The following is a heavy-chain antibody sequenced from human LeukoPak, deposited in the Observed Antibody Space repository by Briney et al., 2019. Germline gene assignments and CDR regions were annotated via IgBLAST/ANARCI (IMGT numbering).Heavy chain of an antibody. V-gene: IGHV1-2*02. CDR1: GYTFTGYY. J-gene: IGHJ4*02. D-gene: IGHD6-19*01. Sequence: ASVKVSCKASGYTFTGYYMHWVRQAPGQGLEWMGWIYPNSGGTNYAQKFQGRVTMTRDTSISTAYMELSRLRSDDTAVYYCASRSIAVAGRTIDYWGQGTLVTVSS. CDR2: IYPNSGGT. CDR3: ASRSIAVAGRTIDY.